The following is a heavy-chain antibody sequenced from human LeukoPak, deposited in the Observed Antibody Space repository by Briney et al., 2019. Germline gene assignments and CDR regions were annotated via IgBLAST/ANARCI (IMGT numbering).Heavy chain of an antibody. J-gene: IGHJ4*02. D-gene: IGHD3-22*01. CDR3: ARGARLLRTANYDY. CDR1: GFTFSSYA. CDR2: ISYDGSNK. V-gene: IGHV3-30-3*01. Sequence: GRSLRLSCAASGFTFSSYAMHWVRQAPGKGLEWVAVISYDGSNKYYADSVKGRFTISRDNSKNTLYLQMNSLRAEDTAVYYCARGARLLRTANYDYWGQGTLVTVSS.